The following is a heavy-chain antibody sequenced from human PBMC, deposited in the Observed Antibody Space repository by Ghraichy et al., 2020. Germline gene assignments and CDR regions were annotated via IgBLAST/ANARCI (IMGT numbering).Heavy chain of an antibody. V-gene: IGHV4-39*01. D-gene: IGHD4-11*01. CDR1: GGSVSSSSYY. Sequence: SETLSLTCTVSGGSVSSSSYYWGWIRQPPGKGLEWIGSIYYSGSTYYNPSLKSRVTISVDTSKKQFSLKLSSVTAADTAVFYCARHSLRTVGLFVGYWGQGTLVTVSS. J-gene: IGHJ4*02. CDR2: IYYSGST. CDR3: ARHSLRTVGLFVGY.